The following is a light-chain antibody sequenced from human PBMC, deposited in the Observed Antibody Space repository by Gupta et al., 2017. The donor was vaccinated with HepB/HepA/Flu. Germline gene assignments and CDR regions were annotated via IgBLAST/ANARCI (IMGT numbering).Light chain of an antibody. V-gene: IGKV3-15*01. CDR1: QSVNSN. CDR3: QQYDNWPPYT. Sequence: EIVMTQSPATLSVSPGERATLPCRASQSVNSNLAWYQQKRGQAPRLLIYGTSTRATGIPARFSGSGSGTEFTLTINSLQSEDFAVYFCQQYDNWPPYTFGQGTKLEIK. CDR2: GTS. J-gene: IGKJ2*01.